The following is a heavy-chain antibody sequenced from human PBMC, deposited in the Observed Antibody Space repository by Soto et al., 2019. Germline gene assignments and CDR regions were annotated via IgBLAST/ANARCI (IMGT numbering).Heavy chain of an antibody. CDR3: ARDRVMRGNAYYYGMDV. CDR1: GYIFTSYG. Sequence: ASVKVSCKTSGYIFTSYGIGWVRLAPGQGLEWMGVIVPMFAAPTYAQKFQGRVSITADESTRTAYMELSRLRSDDTAVYYCARDRVMRGNAYYYGMDVWGQGTTVTVSS. D-gene: IGHD2-21*01. V-gene: IGHV1-69*13. J-gene: IGHJ6*02. CDR2: IVPMFAAP.